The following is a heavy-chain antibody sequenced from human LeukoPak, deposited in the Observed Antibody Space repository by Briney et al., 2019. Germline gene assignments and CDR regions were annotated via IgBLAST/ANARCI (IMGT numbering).Heavy chain of an antibody. J-gene: IGHJ4*02. CDR3: AKGFQGIVGATQIDF. D-gene: IGHD1-26*01. CDR1: GFKFDDYT. V-gene: IGHV3-43*01. CDR2: MSWNSDYT. Sequence: GGSLRPSCAASGFKFDDYTMHWVRRAPEKGLEWVSLMSWNSDYTSYADSVKGRFTISRDNSKNSLYLQMNSLRTEDTAFYYCAKGFQGIVGATQIDFWGQGTLVTVSS.